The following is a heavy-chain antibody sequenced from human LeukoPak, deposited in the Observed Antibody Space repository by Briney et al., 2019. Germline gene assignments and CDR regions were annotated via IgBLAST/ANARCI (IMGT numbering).Heavy chain of an antibody. J-gene: IGHJ4*02. D-gene: IGHD3-22*01. Sequence: GGSLRLSCAASGFDFNNYAMSWVRQAPGKGLEWVSAVSGNGNDTYYADSVKGRFTISRDNSKNTLYLQMNSLRAEDTAVYYCARGDYYDSKEAFDYWGQGTLVTVSS. V-gene: IGHV3-23*01. CDR1: GFDFNNYA. CDR2: VSGNGNDT. CDR3: ARGDYYDSKEAFDY.